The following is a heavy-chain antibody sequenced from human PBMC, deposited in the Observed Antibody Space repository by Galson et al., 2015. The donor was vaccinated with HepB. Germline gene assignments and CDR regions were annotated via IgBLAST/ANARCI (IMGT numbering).Heavy chain of an antibody. Sequence: CAISGDSVSRNSAAWNWIRQSPSRGLERLGRTYYTSRWYTDYAVSVKSRITIKPDTSKNHFSLHLRSVTPADTAVYYCAKQYSSSSDFAYWGQGTLVTVSS. CDR3: AKQYSSSSDFAY. J-gene: IGHJ4*02. CDR2: TYYTSRWYT. CDR1: GDSVSRNSAA. D-gene: IGHD5-18*01. V-gene: IGHV6-1*01.